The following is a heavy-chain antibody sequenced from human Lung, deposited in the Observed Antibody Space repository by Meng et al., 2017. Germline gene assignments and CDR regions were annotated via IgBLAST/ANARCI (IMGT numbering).Heavy chain of an antibody. D-gene: IGHD4-11*01. CDR2: INHSAST. V-gene: IGHV4-34*01. J-gene: IGHJ4*02. CDR1: GGSFRDYN. CDR3: ARGPTTMAHDFDY. Sequence: QLSRSCVGLLSPAEPPSLTCVVSGGSFRDYNWSVIRPPPGKGLQCLGEINHSASTNYNPSLESRATISVDTSQNNLSLKLSSVTAADSAVYYCARGPTTMAHDFDYWGQGTLVTVSS.